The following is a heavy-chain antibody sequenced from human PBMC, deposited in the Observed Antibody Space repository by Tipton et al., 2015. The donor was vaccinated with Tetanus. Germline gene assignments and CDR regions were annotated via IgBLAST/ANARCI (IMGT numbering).Heavy chain of an antibody. CDR2: IIPIFGTA. V-gene: IGHV1-69*12. D-gene: IGHD6-6*01. J-gene: IGHJ5*02. Sequence: QVQLVQSGAEVKKPGSSVKVSCKASGGTFSSYAISWVRQAPGQGLEWMGGIIPIFGTANYAQKFQGRVTITGDESTSTAYMELSSLRSEDTAVYYCASKPSPTKRIAALGGWFDPWGQGTLVTVSS. CDR1: GGTFSSYA. CDR3: ASKPSPTKRIAALGGWFDP.